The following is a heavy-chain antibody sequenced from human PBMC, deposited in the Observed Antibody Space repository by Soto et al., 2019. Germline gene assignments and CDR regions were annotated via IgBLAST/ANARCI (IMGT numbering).Heavy chain of an antibody. CDR1: GESISRSA. Sequence: CAAAGESISRSATHWLRQASGKGLEWVGRIRSKANSYATAYAASVKGRFTISRDDSKNTAYLQMNSLKTEDTAVYYCTSIVATRIRAFDIWGQGTMVTVSS. V-gene: IGHV3-73*01. J-gene: IGHJ3*02. D-gene: IGHD5-12*01. CDR3: TSIVATRIRAFDI. CDR2: IRSKANSYAT.